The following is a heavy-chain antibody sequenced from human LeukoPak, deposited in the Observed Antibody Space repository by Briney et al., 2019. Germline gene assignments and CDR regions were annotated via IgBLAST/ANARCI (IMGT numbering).Heavy chain of an antibody. CDR3: ARSSVGARRRIDY. J-gene: IGHJ4*02. CDR2: MNPNSGNT. Sequence: ASVKVSCKASGHTFTSYDINWVRQATGRGLEWMGWMNPNSGNTGYAQKFQGRVTMTRSTSINTAYMELNSLTSEDTAVYYCARSSVGARRRIDYWGQGSLVTVSS. CDR1: GHTFTSYD. D-gene: IGHD1-26*01. V-gene: IGHV1-8*01.